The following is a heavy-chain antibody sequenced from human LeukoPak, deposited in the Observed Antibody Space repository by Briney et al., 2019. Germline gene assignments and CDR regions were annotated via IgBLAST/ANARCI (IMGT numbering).Heavy chain of an antibody. J-gene: IGHJ3*02. CDR3: ARGGCGNVDCYPGYAFDI. D-gene: IGHD2-21*02. CDR2: IKSKTDGGTT. Sequence: PGGSLRLSCAASGFTFSNAWMSWVRQAPGKGLEWVGRIKSKTDGGTTDYAAPVKGRFTISRDDSQNTLYLQMSSLKTEDTAVYYCARGGCGNVDCYPGYAFDIWGQGTMVTVSS. CDR1: GFTFSNAW. V-gene: IGHV3-15*01.